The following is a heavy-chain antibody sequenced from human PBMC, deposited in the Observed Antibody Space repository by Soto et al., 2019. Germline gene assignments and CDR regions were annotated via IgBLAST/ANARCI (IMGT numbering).Heavy chain of an antibody. J-gene: IGHJ4*02. V-gene: IGHV3-7*01. D-gene: IGHD2-15*01. CDR3: ARGRSDDYFDY. CDR2: IKQDGSEK. CDR1: GFTFSGYY. Sequence: GGSLRLSCAASGFTFSGYYMTWVRQSPGRGLEWVANIKQDGSEKYYVDSLKGRFSISRDNAKKSLYLQMNSLRVEDTAVYYCARGRSDDYFDYWGQGTLVTVSS.